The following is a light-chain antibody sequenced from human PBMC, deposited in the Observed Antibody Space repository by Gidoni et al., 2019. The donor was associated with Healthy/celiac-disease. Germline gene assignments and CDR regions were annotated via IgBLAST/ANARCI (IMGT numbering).Light chain of an antibody. V-gene: IGKV3-11*01. CDR1: QSVSSY. CDR2: DAS. J-gene: IGKJ1*01. Sequence: EIVLTQSPDTLSLSPGERATLSCRASQSVSSYLDWYQQKPGQAPRLLIYDASNRATGIPARFSGSGSGTDFTLTISSLEPEDFAVYYCQQRSNWPPWTFGQGTKVEIK. CDR3: QQRSNWPPWT.